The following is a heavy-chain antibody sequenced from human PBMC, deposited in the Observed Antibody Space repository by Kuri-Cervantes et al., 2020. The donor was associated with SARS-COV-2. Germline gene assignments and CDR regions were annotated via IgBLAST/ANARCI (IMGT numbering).Heavy chain of an antibody. CDR3: ARPRGGSSRSRDAFDI. CDR1: GYTFTSYW. V-gene: IGHV5-51*01. Sequence: GGSLRLSGKGSGYTFTSYWIGWVRQMPGKGLEWMGIIYPGDSDTRYSPSFQGQVTISADKSISTAYLQWSSLKASDTAMYYCARPRGGSSRSRDAFDIWGQGTMVTVSS. D-gene: IGHD6-13*01. J-gene: IGHJ3*02. CDR2: IYPGDSDT.